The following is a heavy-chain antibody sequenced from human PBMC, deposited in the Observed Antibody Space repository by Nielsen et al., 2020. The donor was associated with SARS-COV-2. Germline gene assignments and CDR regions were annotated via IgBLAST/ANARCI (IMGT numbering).Heavy chain of an antibody. J-gene: IGHJ6*03. D-gene: IGHD2-15*01. V-gene: IGHV3-30-3*01. Sequence: GESLKISCAASGFTFSSYAMHWVRQAPGKGLEWVAVISYDGSNKYYADSVKGRFTTSRDNSKNTLYLQMNSLRAEDTAVYYCARDPGYCSGGSCYRNYYYYYYMDVWGKGTTVTVSS. CDR3: ARDPGYCSGGSCYRNYYYYYYMDV. CDR1: GFTFSSYA. CDR2: ISYDGSNK.